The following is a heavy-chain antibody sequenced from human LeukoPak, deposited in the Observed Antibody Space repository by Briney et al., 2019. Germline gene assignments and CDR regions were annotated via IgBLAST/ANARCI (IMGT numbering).Heavy chain of an antibody. D-gene: IGHD3-22*01. CDR3: AKDRPNYYGSNGHYYKLNGDC. V-gene: IGHV3-23*01. J-gene: IGHJ4*02. CDR1: GFTFSSYA. CDR2: FTSSGAAT. Sequence: PGGSLGLSCAASGFTFSSYAMSWVRQAPGKGLEWVSSFTSSGAATYYADSVKGRFTISRDNSDNTLYLQMNSLRAEDTAVYYCAKDRPNYYGSNGHYYKLNGDCWGQGTLVTVSS.